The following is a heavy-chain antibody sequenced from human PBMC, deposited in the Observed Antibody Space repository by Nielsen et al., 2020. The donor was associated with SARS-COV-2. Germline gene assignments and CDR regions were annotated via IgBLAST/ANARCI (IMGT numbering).Heavy chain of an antibody. D-gene: IGHD3-3*01. CDR3: TTVSLEWLLCKGY. CDR2: IKSKTDGGTT. J-gene: IGHJ4*02. CDR1: GFTFSNAW. Sequence: GESLKISCAASGFTFSNAWMSWVRQAPGKGLECVGRIKSKTDGGTTDYAAPVKGRFTISRDDSKNTLYLQMNSLKTEDTAVYYCTTVSLEWLLCKGYWGQGTLVTVSS. V-gene: IGHV3-15*01.